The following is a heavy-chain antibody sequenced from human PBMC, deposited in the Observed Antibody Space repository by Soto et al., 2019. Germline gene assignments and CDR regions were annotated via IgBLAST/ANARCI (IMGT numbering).Heavy chain of an antibody. CDR2: ISGSGGNT. Sequence: EVQLLESGGGLVQPGGSLRLSCAASGFTFRSYVMSWVCQAPGKGLEWVSAISGSGGNTYYADSVKGRFTISRDNSKNTLYLQMNSLRVEDTAVYYCAKEWFGDLSPPENWGQGTLVTVSS. CDR1: GFTFRSYV. D-gene: IGHD3-10*01. V-gene: IGHV3-23*01. CDR3: AKEWFGDLSPPEN. J-gene: IGHJ4*02.